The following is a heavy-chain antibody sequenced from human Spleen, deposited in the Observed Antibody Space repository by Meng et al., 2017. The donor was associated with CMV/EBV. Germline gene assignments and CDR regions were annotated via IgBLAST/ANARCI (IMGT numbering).Heavy chain of an antibody. D-gene: IGHD1-14*01. J-gene: IGHJ3*02. CDR3: AKEADDFDGTGGWGAFDI. CDR1: GFFFNRYT. V-gene: IGHV3-30-3*01. Sequence: GESLKISCAASGFFFNRYTMHWVRQAPGKGLEWVALISYDGSNKQYADSVKGRFTISRDNSKNTLYLQMNSLRADDTAVYYCAKEADDFDGTGGWGAFDIWGLGTMVTVSS. CDR2: ISYDGSNK.